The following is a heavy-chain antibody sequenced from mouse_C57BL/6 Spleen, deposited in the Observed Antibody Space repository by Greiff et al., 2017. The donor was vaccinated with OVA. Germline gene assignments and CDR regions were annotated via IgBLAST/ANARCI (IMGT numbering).Heavy chain of an antibody. D-gene: IGHD2-1*01. J-gene: IGHJ4*01. CDR2: IDPSDSET. Sequence: QVQLQQPGAELVRPGSSVKLSCKASGYTFTSYWMHRVKQRPIQGLEWIGNIDPSDSETHYNQKFKDKATLTVDKSSSTAYMQLSSLTSEDSAVYYCARKEGGNGAMDYWGQGTSVTVSS. CDR3: ARKEGGNGAMDY. CDR1: GYTFTSYW. V-gene: IGHV1-52*01.